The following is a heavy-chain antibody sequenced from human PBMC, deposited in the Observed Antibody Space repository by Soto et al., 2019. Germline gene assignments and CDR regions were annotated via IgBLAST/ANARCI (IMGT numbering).Heavy chain of an antibody. Sequence: SETLSLTCTVSGGSISSGDYYWSWIRQPPGKGLEWIGYIYYSGSTYCNPSLKSRVTISVDTSKNQFSLKLSSVTAADTAVYYCAREQYCGGDCPASYYYGMDVWGQGTTVTVSS. J-gene: IGHJ6*02. CDR3: AREQYCGGDCPASYYYGMDV. CDR2: IYYSGST. V-gene: IGHV4-30-4*01. CDR1: GGSISSGDYY. D-gene: IGHD2-21*02.